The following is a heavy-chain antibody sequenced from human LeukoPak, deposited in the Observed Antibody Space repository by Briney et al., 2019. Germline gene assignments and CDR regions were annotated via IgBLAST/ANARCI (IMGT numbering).Heavy chain of an antibody. CDR3: ARGYSSGWYGGY. V-gene: IGHV3-53*01. CDR1: GFTVSNYY. CDR2: FYSGGGT. D-gene: IGHD6-19*01. J-gene: IGHJ4*02. Sequence: AGGSLRLSCAASGFTVSNYYMSWVRQAPGKGLGWVSVFYSGGGTYYADSVKGRFTISRDNSKNTLYLQMNSLRAEDTAVYYCARGYSSGWYGGYWGQGTLVTVSS.